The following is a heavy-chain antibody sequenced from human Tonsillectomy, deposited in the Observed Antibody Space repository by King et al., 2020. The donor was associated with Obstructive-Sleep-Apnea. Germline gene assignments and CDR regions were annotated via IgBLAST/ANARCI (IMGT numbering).Heavy chain of an antibody. CDR2: TRGSGGSR. CDR1: GFTFSSYA. V-gene: IGHV3-23*04. Sequence: VQLVESGGGLVQPGGSLRLSCAASGFTFSSYAMSWVRQAPGKGLEGVSATRGSGGSRDYADSVKGRFTISRDNSKNTLYLQMNSLRAEDTAVYHCAKDHLVVTAAGGVFDIWGQGTMVTVSS. CDR3: AKDHLVVTAAGGVFDI. D-gene: IGHD2-2*01. J-gene: IGHJ3*02.